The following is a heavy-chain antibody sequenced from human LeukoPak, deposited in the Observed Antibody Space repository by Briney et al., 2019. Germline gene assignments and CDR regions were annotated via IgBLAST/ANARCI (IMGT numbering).Heavy chain of an antibody. CDR3: ARGRPHGNDY. D-gene: IGHD4-23*01. Sequence: GGSLRLSCAASGFTLSSYWMNWVRQAPGKGLVWVSRIASDGSSTTYADSMKGRFSISRDNAKNTLYLQMNSLRVEDTAVYYCARGRPHGNDYWGQGTLVTVSS. CDR2: IASDGSST. J-gene: IGHJ4*02. V-gene: IGHV3-74*01. CDR1: GFTLSSYW.